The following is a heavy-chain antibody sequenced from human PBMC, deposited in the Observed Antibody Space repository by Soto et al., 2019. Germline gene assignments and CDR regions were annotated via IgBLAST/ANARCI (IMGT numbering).Heavy chain of an antibody. J-gene: IGHJ4*02. Sequence: QITLKESGPTLVKPTQTLTLTCTFSGFSLSTSGVGVGWIRQPPGKALEWLALIYWDDDKRYSPSLKSRLTITQDTYKNQVVLTMTNMDPVDTATYYCAHRRNCGDYVDYWGQGTLVTVSS. CDR2: IYWDDDK. D-gene: IGHD4-17*01. CDR1: GFSLSTSGVG. CDR3: AHRRNCGDYVDY. V-gene: IGHV2-5*02.